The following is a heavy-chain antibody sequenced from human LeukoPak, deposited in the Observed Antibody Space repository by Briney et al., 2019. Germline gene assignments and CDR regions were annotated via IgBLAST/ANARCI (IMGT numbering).Heavy chain of an antibody. V-gene: IGHV3-33*06. Sequence: GRALRLSCAASGLPFSSYGMHRGRPAPGKGLEWVAVIWYDGSNKYYADSVKGRFTISRDNSKNTLYLQMNSLRAEDTAVYYCAKDHFAGFDYWGQGTLVTVSS. CDR1: GLPFSSYG. D-gene: IGHD3-10*01. CDR3: AKDHFAGFDY. CDR2: IWYDGSNK. J-gene: IGHJ4*02.